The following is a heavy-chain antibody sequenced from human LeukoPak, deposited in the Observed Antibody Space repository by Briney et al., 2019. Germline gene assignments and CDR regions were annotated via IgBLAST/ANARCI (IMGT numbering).Heavy chain of an antibody. CDR2: IYYSGST. J-gene: IGHJ4*02. V-gene: IGHV4-59*01. CDR1: GGSISSYY. D-gene: IGHD6-6*01. Sequence: SETLSLTRTVSGGSISSYYWSWIRQPPGKGLEWIGYIYYSGSTNYNPSLKSRVTISVDTSKNQFSLKLSSVTAADTAVYYCARISSFANYFDYWGQGTLVTVSS. CDR3: ARISSFANYFDY.